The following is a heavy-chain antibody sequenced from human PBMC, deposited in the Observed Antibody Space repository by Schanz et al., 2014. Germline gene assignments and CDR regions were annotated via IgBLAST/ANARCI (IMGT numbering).Heavy chain of an antibody. J-gene: IGHJ6*02. CDR3: ASLIGTTSAHFYGMDV. Sequence: EMQLVESGGGLIQPGGSLRLSCAASGFTVTSYYMSWVRQAPGKGLEWVSVIYSGDNTYYADSVKGRFTISRDNSKNTFSLQMNSLRAEDTAFFFCASLIGTTSAHFYGMDVWGQGTTVTVSS. CDR1: GFTVTSYY. D-gene: IGHD1-7*01. V-gene: IGHV3-53*01. CDR2: IYSGDNT.